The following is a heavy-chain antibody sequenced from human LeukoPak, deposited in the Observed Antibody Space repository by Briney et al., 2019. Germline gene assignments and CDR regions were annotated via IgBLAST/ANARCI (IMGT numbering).Heavy chain of an antibody. CDR1: AFPFSTYA. Sequence: RSGGSLRLSCAASAFPFSTYAMSWVRQAPGKGLEWVAATSANGAKIFYADSVRGRFTISRDNSKNTLYLQLKSLRAEDTAVYYCAKDRAYAFDYWGQGTLVTVSS. V-gene: IGHV3-23*01. CDR2: TSANGAKI. D-gene: IGHD3-16*01. CDR3: AKDRAYAFDY. J-gene: IGHJ4*02.